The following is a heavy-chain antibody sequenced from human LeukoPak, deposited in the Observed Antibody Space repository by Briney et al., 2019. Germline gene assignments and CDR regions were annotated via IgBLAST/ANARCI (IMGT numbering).Heavy chain of an antibody. CDR2: INPNSGGT. D-gene: IGHD1-26*01. V-gene: IGHV1-2*02. J-gene: IGHJ5*02. CDR3: ARVRREWELRWFDP. Sequence: ASVKVSCKASGYTFTSYGISWVRQAPGQGLEWMGWINPNSGGTNYAQKFQGRVTMTRDTSISTAYMELSRLRSDDTAVYYCARVRREWELRWFDPWGQGTLVTVSS. CDR1: GYTFTSYG.